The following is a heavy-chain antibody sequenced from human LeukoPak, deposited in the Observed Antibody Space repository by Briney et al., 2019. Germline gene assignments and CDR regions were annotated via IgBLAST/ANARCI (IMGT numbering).Heavy chain of an antibody. CDR1: GFTFSSYG. J-gene: IGHJ4*02. V-gene: IGHV3-23*01. D-gene: IGHD7-27*01. Sequence: GGSLRLSCAASGFTFSSYGMSWVRQAPGKGLEWVSAISGSGGSTYYADSVKGRFTISRDNSKNTLYLQMNSLRADDTAVYYCAKEVLNWGTRLLDYWGQGTLVTVSS. CDR2: ISGSGGST. CDR3: AKEVLNWGTRLLDY.